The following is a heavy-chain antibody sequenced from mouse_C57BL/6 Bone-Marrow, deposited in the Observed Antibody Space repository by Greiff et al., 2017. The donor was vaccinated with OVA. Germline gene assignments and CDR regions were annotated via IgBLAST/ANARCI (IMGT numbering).Heavy chain of an antibody. J-gene: IGHJ1*03. CDR3: TTRGYSNYDWYFDV. Sequence: VHVKQSGAELVRPGASVKLSCTASGFNIKDYYMHWVKQRPEQGLEWIGRIDPEDGDTEYAPKFQGKATMTADTSSNPAYLQLSSLTSEDTAVYYCTTRGYSNYDWYFDVWGTGTTVTVSS. CDR1: GFNIKDYY. CDR2: IDPEDGDT. D-gene: IGHD2-5*01. V-gene: IGHV14-1*01.